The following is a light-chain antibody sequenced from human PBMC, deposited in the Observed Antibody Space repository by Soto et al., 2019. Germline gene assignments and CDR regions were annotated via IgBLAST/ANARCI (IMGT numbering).Light chain of an antibody. V-gene: IGKV1-39*01. Sequence: DIQMTQSPSSLSASVGDRVTITCRASQSISSYLNWYQQKPGKAPKLLIYAASRLQSGVPSRFSGSGSGTDFTLTISSLQPDDFATYYCQQSYSTPYTFGQGTKLEIK. CDR2: AAS. J-gene: IGKJ2*01. CDR3: QQSYSTPYT. CDR1: QSISSY.